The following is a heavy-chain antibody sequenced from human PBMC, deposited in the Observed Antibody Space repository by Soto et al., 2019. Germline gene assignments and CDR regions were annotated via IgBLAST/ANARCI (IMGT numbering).Heavy chain of an antibody. V-gene: IGHV3-66*01. D-gene: IGHD6-19*01. J-gene: IGHJ3*02. CDR1: GFTVSSNY. CDR3: ARDRGIAVALDAFDI. CDR2: IYSGGST. Sequence: PGGSLRLSCAASGFTVSSNYMSWVRQAPGKGLEWVSVIYSGGSTYYADSVKGRFTISRDNSKNTLYLQMNSLRAEDTAVYYCARDRGIAVALDAFDIWGQGTMVTVSS.